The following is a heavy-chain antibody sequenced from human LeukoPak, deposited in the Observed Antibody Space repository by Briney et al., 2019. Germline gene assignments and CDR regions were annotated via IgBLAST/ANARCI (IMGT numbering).Heavy chain of an antibody. Sequence: AVSLRLSCAASGFTFSSYWMHWVRQAPGKGLVWVSRINSDGSSTSYADSVKGRFTIYRDNAKNTLYLQMNSLGAEDTAVYYCARGQQSGSYYNYGMDVWGQGTTVTVSS. CDR2: INSDGSST. CDR1: GFTFSSYW. CDR3: ARGQQSGSYYNYGMDV. V-gene: IGHV3-74*01. J-gene: IGHJ6*02. D-gene: IGHD1-26*01.